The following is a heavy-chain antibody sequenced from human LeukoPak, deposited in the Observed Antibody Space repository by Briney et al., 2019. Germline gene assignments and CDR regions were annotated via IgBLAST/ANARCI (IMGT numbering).Heavy chain of an antibody. Sequence: ASVKVSCKASGYTFTNYYMHWVRQAPGQGLEWMGIINPSGGSTSYAQKFQGRVTMTRDTSTSTVYMELSSLRSEDTAVYYCARDRDGGSYFDAFDTWGQGSTVTVSS. CDR3: ARDRDGGSYFDAFDT. V-gene: IGHV1-46*01. D-gene: IGHD1-26*01. CDR1: GYTFTNYY. J-gene: IGHJ3*02. CDR2: INPSGGST.